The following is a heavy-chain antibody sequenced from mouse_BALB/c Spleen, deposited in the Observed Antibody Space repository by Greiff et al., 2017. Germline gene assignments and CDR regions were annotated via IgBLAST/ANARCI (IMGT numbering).Heavy chain of an antibody. D-gene: IGHD2-2*01. CDR3: ARGYDTFYDAMDY. J-gene: IGHJ4*01. Sequence: VQLQQSGAELVKPGASVKLSCTASGFNFKDSYMHWVKQRPEQGLEWIGRIDPANGNTKYDPKFQGKATITADTSSNTAYLQLSSLTSEDTAVYYCARGYDTFYDAMDYWGQGTSVTVSS. CDR2: IDPANGNT. CDR1: GFNFKDSY. V-gene: IGHV14-3*02.